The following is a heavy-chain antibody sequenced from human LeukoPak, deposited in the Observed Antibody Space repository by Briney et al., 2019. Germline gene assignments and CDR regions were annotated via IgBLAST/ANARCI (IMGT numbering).Heavy chain of an antibody. V-gene: IGHV4-34*01. Sequence: SETLSLTCAVYGGSFSGYYWSWIRQPPGKGLEWIGEINHSGSTNYNPSLKSRVTISVGTSKNQFSLKLSSVTAADTAVYYCASSIVGATKRTHRFRHPNDAFDIWGQGTMVTVSS. D-gene: IGHD1-26*01. CDR1: GGSFSGYY. J-gene: IGHJ3*02. CDR2: INHSGST. CDR3: ASSIVGATKRTHRFRHPNDAFDI.